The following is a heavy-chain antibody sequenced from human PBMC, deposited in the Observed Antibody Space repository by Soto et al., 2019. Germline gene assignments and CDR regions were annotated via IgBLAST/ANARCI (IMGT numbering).Heavy chain of an antibody. J-gene: IGHJ6*03. CDR3: ARAPCSGGSCRSLNYYYYYMDV. D-gene: IGHD2-15*01. CDR2: IYYSGST. V-gene: IGHV4-59*01. Sequence: PSETLSLTCTVSGGSISSYYWSWIRQPPGKGLEWIGYIYYSGSTNYNPSLKSRVTISVDTSKNQFSLKLSSVTAADTAVYYCARAPCSGGSCRSLNYYYYYMDVWGKGTTVTVSS. CDR1: GGSISSYY.